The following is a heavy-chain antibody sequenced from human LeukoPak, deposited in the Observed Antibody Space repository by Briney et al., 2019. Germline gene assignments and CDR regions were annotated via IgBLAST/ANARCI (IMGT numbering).Heavy chain of an antibody. V-gene: IGHV3-15*01. CDR3: TARAHYYYYMDV. Sequence: PGGSLRLSCAASGFTFSNAWMSWVRQAPGKGLEWVGRIKSKTDGGTTGYAAPVKGRFTISRDDSKNTLYLQMNSLKTEDTAVYYCTARAHYYYYMDVWGKGTTVTVSS. CDR1: GFTFSNAW. CDR2: IKSKTDGGTT. J-gene: IGHJ6*03.